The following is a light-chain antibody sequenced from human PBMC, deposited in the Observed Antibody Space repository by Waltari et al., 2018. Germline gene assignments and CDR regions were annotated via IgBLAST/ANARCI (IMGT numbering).Light chain of an antibody. Sequence: DIVMTQSPDSLLVSLGERAPISCNSSQSILYTSNDKNYLAWYQQKAGQPPRLLVHWASIRESGVPDRFRGSGSGTDFTLTISNLQPEDVAFYWCQQYFNSPIAFGQGTKVEIK. V-gene: IGKV4-1*01. CDR3: QQYFNSPIA. CDR1: QSILYTSNDKNY. CDR2: WAS. J-gene: IGKJ1*01.